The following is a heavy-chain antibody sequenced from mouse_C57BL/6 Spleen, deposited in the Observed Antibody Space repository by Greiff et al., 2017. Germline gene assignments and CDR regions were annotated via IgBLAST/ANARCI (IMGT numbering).Heavy chain of an antibody. D-gene: IGHD1-2*01. J-gene: IGHJ1*03. CDR3: ARGYQGRYFDV. Sequence: EVHLVESGGGLVKPGGSLKLSCAASGFTFSDYGMHWVRQAPEKGLEWVAYISSGSSTIYYADTVKGRFTISRDNAKNTLFLQMTSLRSEDTAMYYCARGYQGRYFDVWGTGTTVTVSS. V-gene: IGHV5-17*01. CDR1: GFTFSDYG. CDR2: ISSGSSTI.